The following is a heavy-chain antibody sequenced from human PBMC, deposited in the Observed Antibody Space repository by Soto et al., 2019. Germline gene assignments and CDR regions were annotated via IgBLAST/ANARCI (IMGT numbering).Heavy chain of an antibody. V-gene: IGHV1-18*01. CDR2: ITPYNGNT. CDR1: GYTFANYG. D-gene: IGHD3-10*01. Sequence: ASVKVSCKXSGYTFANYGVTWVRQAPGQGLDWMGWITPYNGNTHYAQKVQGRVTMTTDTSTSTAYMELWSLRSDDTAVYYCARAGDYGSFYFFDYWGQGTLVTVSS. J-gene: IGHJ4*02. CDR3: ARAGDYGSFYFFDY.